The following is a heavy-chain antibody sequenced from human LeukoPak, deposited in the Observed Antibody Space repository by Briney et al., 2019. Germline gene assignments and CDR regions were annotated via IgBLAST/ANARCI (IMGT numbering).Heavy chain of an antibody. D-gene: IGHD3-22*01. V-gene: IGHV3-48*04. CDR3: ARVLTSRDSSGYFIDAFDI. CDR1: GFTISPYS. Sequence: GGSLRLSCAASGFTISPYSMNWVRQAPGKGLEWVSYISSSSSTIYNADSVKGRFTISRDNAKNSLYLQMNSLRAEDTAVYYCARVLTSRDSSGYFIDAFDIWGQGTMVTVSS. J-gene: IGHJ3*02. CDR2: ISSSSSTI.